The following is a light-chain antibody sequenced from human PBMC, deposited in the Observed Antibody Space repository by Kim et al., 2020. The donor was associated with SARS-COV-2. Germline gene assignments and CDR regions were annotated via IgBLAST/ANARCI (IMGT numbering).Light chain of an antibody. CDR3: QQYNDWTWT. CDR2: GAS. J-gene: IGKJ1*01. V-gene: IGKV3-15*01. CDR1: QSISSN. Sequence: EIVMTQSPATLSVSPGERVTLPCRASQSISSNLGWYQQKPGQSPRLLIYGASTRATGIPARFSGSGSGTEFTLTISSLQSEDFAVYCCQQYNDWTWTFGQGTKVEI.